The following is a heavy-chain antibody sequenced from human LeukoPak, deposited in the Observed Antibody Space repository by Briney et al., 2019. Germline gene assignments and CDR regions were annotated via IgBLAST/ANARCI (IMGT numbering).Heavy chain of an antibody. J-gene: IGHJ4*02. CDR3: ARALGGPLIRGVSDY. Sequence: ASVKVSCKTSGYTFSSYGLSWVRQAPGQGLEWMGWISTYNGNTNYVQNLQGRFTMTTDTSTSTAYMELRSLRSNDTAIYYCARALGGPLIRGVSDYWGQGTLVTVSS. CDR1: GYTFSSYG. V-gene: IGHV1-18*01. D-gene: IGHD3-10*01. CDR2: ISTYNGNT.